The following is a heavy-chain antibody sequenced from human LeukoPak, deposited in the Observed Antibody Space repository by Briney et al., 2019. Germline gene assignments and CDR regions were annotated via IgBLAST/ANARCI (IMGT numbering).Heavy chain of an antibody. V-gene: IGHV3-23*01. CDR3: AKFSMIVVVITPFDY. Sequence: GGSLRLSCAASGFTFSSYAMSWVRQAPGKGLEWVSGISDIGGSTYYADSVKGRFTISRDNSKNTLYLQMNSLRAEDTAVYYCAKFSMIVVVITPFDYWGQATLVTVSS. CDR1: GFTFSSYA. D-gene: IGHD3-22*01. J-gene: IGHJ4*02. CDR2: ISDIGGST.